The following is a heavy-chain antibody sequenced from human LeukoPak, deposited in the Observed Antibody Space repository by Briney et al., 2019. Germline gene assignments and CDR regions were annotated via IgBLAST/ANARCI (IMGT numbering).Heavy chain of an antibody. Sequence: NSSETLSLTCIVSGGSISGTNSYWAWIRQPAGKGLEWIGSIYFSGSTFYKSSLESRLNMSVDMSKNQFSLKVRSVTAADTAVYYCARQRADYYCYYMDVWGKGTTVTVSS. CDR2: IYFSGST. J-gene: IGHJ6*03. V-gene: IGHV4-39*01. CDR3: ARQRADYYCYYMDV. CDR1: GGSISGTNSY.